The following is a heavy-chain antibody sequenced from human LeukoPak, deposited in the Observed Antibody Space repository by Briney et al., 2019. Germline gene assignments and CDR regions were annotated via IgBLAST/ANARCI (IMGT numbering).Heavy chain of an antibody. CDR1: GGSISRSSYY. Sequence: SETLSLTCIVSGGSISRSSYYWGWIRQPPGKGLEWIGSIYYSGRTYYNPSLKSRVTISVDTSKNQFSLKLSSVTAADSAVLSRARISRTMGYCSGGSCANFDSWGQGTLVTVSS. V-gene: IGHV4-39*01. D-gene: IGHD2-15*01. CDR3: ARISRTMGYCSGGSCANFDS. J-gene: IGHJ4*02. CDR2: IYYSGRT.